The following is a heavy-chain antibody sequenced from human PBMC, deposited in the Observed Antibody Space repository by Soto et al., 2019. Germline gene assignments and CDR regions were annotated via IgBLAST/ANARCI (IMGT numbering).Heavy chain of an antibody. Sequence: SETLSLTCSVSGYSISNTGYYWGWLRQAPGKGLEYIASVYYSGDTYYNPSLKSRVSMSADTSTNQFSLQLTSVSATDTAVYFCARRYCKFRGYYFDYSGQGIEVTVSS. V-gene: IGHV4-39*01. CDR2: VYYSGDT. D-gene: IGHD3-10*01. CDR3: ARRYCKFRGYYFDY. J-gene: IGHJ4*02. CDR1: GYSISNTGYY.